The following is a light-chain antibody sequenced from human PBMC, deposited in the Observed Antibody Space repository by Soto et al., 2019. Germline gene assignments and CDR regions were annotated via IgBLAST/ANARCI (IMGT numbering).Light chain of an antibody. J-gene: IGKJ1*01. Sequence: DIQMTQSPSSLSASVGDRDTITCRATQSISTSLAWYQQKPGKAPNLLISGASNLESGVPSRFSGSGSGTEFTLTISSLQPDDFSSYYCQQYYTYSTFGQGTKVDIK. CDR2: GAS. CDR1: QSISTS. CDR3: QQYYTYST. V-gene: IGKV1-5*01.